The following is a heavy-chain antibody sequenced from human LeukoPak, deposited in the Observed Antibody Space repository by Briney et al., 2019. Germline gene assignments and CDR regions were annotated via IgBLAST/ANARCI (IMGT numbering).Heavy chain of an antibody. D-gene: IGHD3-22*01. CDR2: IYTSGST. Sequence: SETLSLTCTVSGYSISSSYYWSWIRQPAGKGLEWIGRIYTSGSTNYNPSLKSRVTMSVDTSKNQFSLKLSSVTAADTAVYYCAGVDSSGPFDYWGQGTLVTVSS. J-gene: IGHJ4*02. V-gene: IGHV4-4*07. CDR1: GYSISSSYY. CDR3: AGVDSSGPFDY.